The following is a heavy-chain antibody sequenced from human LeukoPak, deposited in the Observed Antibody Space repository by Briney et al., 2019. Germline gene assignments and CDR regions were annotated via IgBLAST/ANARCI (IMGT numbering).Heavy chain of an antibody. CDR1: GYTXTGYY. Sequence: ASVKVSCKASGYTXTGYYMNWVRQAPGQGLEWMGWINPNSGGTNYAQKFQGRVTMTRDTSISTAYMELGRLRSDDTAVYYCARAEYYYDSSGLKGLPFDYWGQGTLVTVSS. CDR2: INPNSGGT. J-gene: IGHJ4*02. D-gene: IGHD3-22*01. CDR3: ARAEYYYDSSGLKGLPFDY. V-gene: IGHV1-2*02.